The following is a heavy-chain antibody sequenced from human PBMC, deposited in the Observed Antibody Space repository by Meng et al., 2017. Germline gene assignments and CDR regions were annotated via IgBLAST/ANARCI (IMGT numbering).Heavy chain of an antibody. CDR2: ISTNTGNP. CDR1: GYPFTTYT. V-gene: IGHV7-4-1*02. CDR3: ARGGGFDP. Sequence: QVQLVQSGPELKKPGASVKVSCKASGYPFTTYTINWVRQAHGRGLEWMGWISTNTGNPTYVQGFTGRFVFSLDTSVSTAYLQISSLEAADTAVYYCARGGGFDPWGQGTLVTVSS. J-gene: IGHJ5*02.